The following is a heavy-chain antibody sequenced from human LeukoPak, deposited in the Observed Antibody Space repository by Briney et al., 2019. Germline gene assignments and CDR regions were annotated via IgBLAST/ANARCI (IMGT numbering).Heavy chain of an antibody. CDR2: IYYSGST. D-gene: IGHD6-13*01. CDR1: GGSISSYY. J-gene: IGHJ4*02. Sequence: SETLSLTCTVSGGSISSYYWSWIRQPPGKGLEWIGYIYYSGSTNYNPSLKSRVTISVDTSKNQFSLKLSSVTAADTAVYYCARALYSSSWYLFDYWGQGTLVTASS. CDR3: ARALYSSSWYLFDY. V-gene: IGHV4-59*01.